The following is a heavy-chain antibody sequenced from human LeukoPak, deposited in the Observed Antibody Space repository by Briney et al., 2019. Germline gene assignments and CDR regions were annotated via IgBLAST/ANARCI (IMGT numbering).Heavy chain of an antibody. Sequence: PGGSLRLSCAASGFTFDNYAMSWVRQVPGKGLEWVSAVSAGGITHYGDAVRGRFTVSRGNSRNTLYLEMDNLRVEDTAVYYCAKRVYLEELPGSFFDHGGQGTLVTVSA. V-gene: IGHV3-23*01. CDR2: VSAGGIT. J-gene: IGHJ4*02. CDR1: GFTFDNYA. D-gene: IGHD1/OR15-1a*01. CDR3: AKRVYLEELPGSFFDH.